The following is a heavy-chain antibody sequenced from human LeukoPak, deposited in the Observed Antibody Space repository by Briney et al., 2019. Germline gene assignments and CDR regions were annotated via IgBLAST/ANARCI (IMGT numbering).Heavy chain of an antibody. CDR2: MYHTGSG. CDR1: GVSVSSNY. J-gene: IGHJ3*01. V-gene: IGHV4-59*02. CDR3: ARWALKSAFDL. Sequence: LXLTXTVSGVSVSSNYWSWIRQAPGKGLEWIGYMYHTGSGNYNPSLKSRVTISVGTSKNQFSLDVNSVTGADSAVYYCARWALKSAFDLWGQGTTVTVAS.